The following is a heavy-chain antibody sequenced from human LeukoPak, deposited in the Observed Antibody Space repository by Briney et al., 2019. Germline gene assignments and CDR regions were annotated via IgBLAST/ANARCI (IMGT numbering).Heavy chain of an antibody. V-gene: IGHV4-61*09. CDR3: ARLVVSSWYHEVLLGRDY. CDR2: FYTSGHT. CDR1: GGSMKSGSYY. Sequence: NPSETLSLTRTVSGGSMKSGSYYWTWIRQPAGKGLEWIGHFYTSGHTNYNPSLKSRVTISVDTSKNQFSLKMNSVTAADTAVYYCARLVVSSWYHEVLLGRDYWGQGTLVTVSS. J-gene: IGHJ4*02. D-gene: IGHD6-13*01.